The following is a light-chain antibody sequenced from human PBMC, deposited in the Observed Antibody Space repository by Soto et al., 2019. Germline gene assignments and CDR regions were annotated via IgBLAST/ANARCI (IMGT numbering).Light chain of an antibody. CDR3: QQYNERPPWT. Sequence: EIVLTQSPGPLSLSPGERATLSCRASQSVSSTYLAWYQQKPGQAPRLLIYGASSRATGIPARVSGSGSGTDFTPTISSLQSDDVGVYYCQQYNERPPWTFGQGTKVDIK. J-gene: IGKJ1*01. CDR2: GAS. V-gene: IGKV3-20*01. CDR1: QSVSSTY.